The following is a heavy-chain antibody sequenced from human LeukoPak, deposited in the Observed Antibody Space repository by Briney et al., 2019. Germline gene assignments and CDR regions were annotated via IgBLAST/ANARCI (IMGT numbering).Heavy chain of an antibody. CDR2: IYTSGST. Sequence: SETLSLTCTVSGGSIISSSYYWGWLRQPAGKGLEWIGRIYTSGSTNYNPSLKSRVTMSVDTSKNQFSLKLSSVTAADTAVYYCARAVRGAVDVWGKGTTVTISS. D-gene: IGHD3-10*01. CDR3: ARAVRGAVDV. V-gene: IGHV4-61*02. CDR1: GGSIISSSYY. J-gene: IGHJ6*04.